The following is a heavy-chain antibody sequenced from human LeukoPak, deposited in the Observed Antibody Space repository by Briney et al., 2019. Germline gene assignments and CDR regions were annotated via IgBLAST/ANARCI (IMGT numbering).Heavy chain of an antibody. CDR1: GYSISSGYY. CDR2: IYHSGST. CDR3: ARRDYGTGMDV. V-gene: IGHV4-38-2*02. D-gene: IGHD4-17*01. Sequence: SETLSLTCTVSGYSISSGYYWGWIRQPPGKGLEWIGSIYHSGSTYYNPSLKSRVTISVDTSKNQFSLKLSSVTAADTAVYYCARRDYGTGMDVWGQGTTVTVSS. J-gene: IGHJ6*02.